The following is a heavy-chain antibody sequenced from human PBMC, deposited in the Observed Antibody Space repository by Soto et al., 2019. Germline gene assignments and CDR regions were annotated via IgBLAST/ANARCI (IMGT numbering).Heavy chain of an antibody. CDR1: GFTLSSYA. CDR2: ISYDGSNK. Sequence: VGSLRLSCAASGFTLSSYAMHWVRQAPGKGLEWVAFISYDGSNKYYADSVKGRFTISRDNSKNTLCLQMNTLRAEDTAVYYCARVGYHYGMDVWGQGTTVTVSS. J-gene: IGHJ6*02. CDR3: ARVGYHYGMDV. V-gene: IGHV3-30-3*01.